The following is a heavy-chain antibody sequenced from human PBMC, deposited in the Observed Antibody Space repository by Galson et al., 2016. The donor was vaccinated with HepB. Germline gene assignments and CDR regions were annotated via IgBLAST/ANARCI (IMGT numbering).Heavy chain of an antibody. CDR1: GGSINNTNYS. D-gene: IGHD4-23*01. CDR3: ASQLLTTVVSLGMTHWFDP. J-gene: IGHJ5*02. V-gene: IGHV4-39*01. Sequence: SETLSLTCTVSGGSINNTNYSWGWIRQPPGKGLEWIGSIYYSGSTYYNPALKSRVTISVDTSKNQLSLKLRSVTAADRAVYHCASQLLTTVVSLGMTHWFDPWGQGTLVTVAS. CDR2: IYYSGST.